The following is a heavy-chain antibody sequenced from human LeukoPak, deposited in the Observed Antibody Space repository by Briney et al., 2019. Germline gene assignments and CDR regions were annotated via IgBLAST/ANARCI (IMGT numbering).Heavy chain of an antibody. V-gene: IGHV3-21*01. CDR1: GFTFSSYS. Sequence: PGGSLRLSCAASGFTFSSYSMNWVRQAPGKGLEGVSSISSSSSYIYYADSVKGRLTISRDNAKNSLYLQMNSLRAEDTAVYYCARGGYGDYAGDFDYWGQGTLVTVSS. J-gene: IGHJ4*02. CDR3: ARGGYGDYAGDFDY. CDR2: ISSSSSYI. D-gene: IGHD4-17*01.